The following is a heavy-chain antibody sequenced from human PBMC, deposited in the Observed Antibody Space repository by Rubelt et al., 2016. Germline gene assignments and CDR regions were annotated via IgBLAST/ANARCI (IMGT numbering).Heavy chain of an antibody. CDR1: GGSFSGYY. CDR2: INHSGST. D-gene: IGHD1-26*01. V-gene: IGHV4-34*01. J-gene: IGHJ2*01. CDR3: ARRRRYSGSAYWYFDL. Sequence: QVQLQQWGAGLLKPSETLSLTCAVYGGSFSGYYWSWIRQPPGTGLEWIGEINHSGSTNYNPSLKRRVTISVDTSKNQFSLKLSSVTGADTAVYYCARRRRYSGSAYWYFDLWGRGTLGTVSS.